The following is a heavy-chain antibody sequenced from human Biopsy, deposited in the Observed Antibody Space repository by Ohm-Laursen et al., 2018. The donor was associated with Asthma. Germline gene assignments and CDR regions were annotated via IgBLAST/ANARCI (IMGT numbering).Heavy chain of an antibody. J-gene: IGHJ3*02. CDR2: MYAGGSR. V-gene: IGHV3-53*01. Sequence: GSLRLSCAASGVNVTNNYMTWVRQAPGKGLEWVSIMYAGGSRFYADRVKGQFTISRDNSKNTLYLQMDSLRPEDTALYYCARAGDTNDYGPAFDIWGLGTMVTVSS. CDR3: ARAGDTNDYGPAFDI. CDR1: GVNVTNNY. D-gene: IGHD4-17*01.